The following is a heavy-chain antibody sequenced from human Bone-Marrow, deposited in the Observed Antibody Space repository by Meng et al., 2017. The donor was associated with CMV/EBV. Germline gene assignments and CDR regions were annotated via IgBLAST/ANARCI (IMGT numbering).Heavy chain of an antibody. D-gene: IGHD3-10*01. CDR2: INPSGGST. J-gene: IGHJ4*02. V-gene: IGHV1-46*01. CDR1: GNNFTSYY. CDR3: ARLSGGKKYYFDY. Sequence: KASGNNFTSYYRHWVRQAPGQGLEWMGIINPSGGSTSYAQKFQGRVTMTRDTSTSTVYMELSSLRSEDTAVYYCARLSGGKKYYFDYWGQGTLVTVSS.